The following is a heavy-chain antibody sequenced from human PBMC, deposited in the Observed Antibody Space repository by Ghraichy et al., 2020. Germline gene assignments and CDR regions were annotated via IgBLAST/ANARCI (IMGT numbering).Heavy chain of an antibody. D-gene: IGHD3-10*01. CDR1: GFTFSSYS. Sequence: GGSLRLSCAASGFTFSSYSMNWVRQAPGKGLEWVSSISSSSSYIYYADSVKGRFTISRDNAKNSLYLQMNSLRAEDTAVYYCARDRDSEFFYYGSGRRTLNWFDPWGQGTLVTVSS. J-gene: IGHJ5*02. CDR2: ISSSSSYI. CDR3: ARDRDSEFFYYGSGRRTLNWFDP. V-gene: IGHV3-21*01.